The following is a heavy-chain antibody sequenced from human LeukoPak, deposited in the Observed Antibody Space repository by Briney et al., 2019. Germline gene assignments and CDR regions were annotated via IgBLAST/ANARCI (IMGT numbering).Heavy chain of an antibody. J-gene: IGHJ4*02. CDR2: INPNSGGT. CDR1: GYTFTGYY. V-gene: IGHV1-2*02. D-gene: IGHD6-13*01. CDR3: ARGYSSSDWYYFDY. Sequence: GASVKVSCKASGYTFTGYYMHWVRQAPGQGLEWMGWINPNSGGTNYAQKFQGRVTMTRDTSISTAYMELSRLRSDDTAVYYCARGYSSSDWYYFDYWGQGTLVTVSS.